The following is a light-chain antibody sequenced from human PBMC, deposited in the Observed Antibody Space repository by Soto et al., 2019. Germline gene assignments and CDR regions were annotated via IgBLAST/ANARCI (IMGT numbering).Light chain of an antibody. CDR3: QQYGSSPYT. V-gene: IGKV3-20*01. J-gene: IGKJ2*01. CDR1: QSVRSSY. Sequence: EIVLTQSPDTLSLSPGERATLSCRASQSVRSSYLAWYQHKPGQAPRLLIYGASSRATGIPDRFSGSGSGTDFTLTISRLEPEDFAVYYCQQYGSSPYTFGQGTKLEIK. CDR2: GAS.